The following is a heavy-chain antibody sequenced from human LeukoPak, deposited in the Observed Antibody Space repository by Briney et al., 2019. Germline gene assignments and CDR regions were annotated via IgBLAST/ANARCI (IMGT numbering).Heavy chain of an antibody. CDR2: ISSSSSYI. V-gene: IGHV3-21*01. CDR3: ARVEGIAAAGSPFDP. J-gene: IGHJ5*02. Sequence: GGSLRLSCAASGYTFSSHWMNWVRQAPGKGVEWVSSISSSSSYIYYAHSVKGRFTISRDNAKNSLYLQMNSLRAEDTAVYYCARVEGIAAAGSPFDPWGQGTLVTVSS. CDR1: GYTFSSHW. D-gene: IGHD6-13*01.